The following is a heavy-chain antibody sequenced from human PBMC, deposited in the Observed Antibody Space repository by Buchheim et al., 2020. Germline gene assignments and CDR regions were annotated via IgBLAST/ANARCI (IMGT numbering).Heavy chain of an antibody. CDR3: ARGVGALTGLKRYCSSTSCYRGWKGGFDY. CDR2: INHSGST. Sequence: QVQLQQWGAGLLKPSETLSLTCAVYGGSFSGYYWSWIRQPPGKGLEWIGEINHSGSTNYNPSLKSRVTISVDTSKNQFSLKLSSVTAADTAVYYCARGVGALTGLKRYCSSTSCYRGWKGGFDYWGQGTL. CDR1: GGSFSGYY. D-gene: IGHD2-2*01. V-gene: IGHV4-34*01. J-gene: IGHJ4*02.